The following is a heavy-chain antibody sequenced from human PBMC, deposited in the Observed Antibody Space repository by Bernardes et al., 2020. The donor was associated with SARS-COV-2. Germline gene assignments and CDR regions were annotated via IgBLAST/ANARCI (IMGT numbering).Heavy chain of an antibody. J-gene: IGHJ5*02. CDR2: LYYSGRA. CDR1: GGSISSSSFY. V-gene: IGHV4-39*01. CDR3: ARSPREHWLVLGS. Sequence: SETLSLTCTVSGGSISSSSFYWHWIRQSPGKGLEYIGTLYYSGRAYYNPSLESRIVISVDTSKKQFSLNLNSATAADAGVYHCARSPREHWLVLGSWGPGVRVIVSS. D-gene: IGHD6-19*01.